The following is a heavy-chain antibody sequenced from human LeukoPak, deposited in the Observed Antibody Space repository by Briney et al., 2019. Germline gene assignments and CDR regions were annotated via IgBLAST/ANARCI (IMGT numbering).Heavy chain of an antibody. D-gene: IGHD3-10*01. CDR3: ARIGGSGSYSGHYFDH. V-gene: IGHV3-74*01. CDR1: GFSFDNYA. CDR2: ISTDGSVT. Sequence: PGRSLTLSCAASGFSFDNYATHWVRQAPGKGLEWVSRISTDGSVTSYADSMKGRFTISRDNAKNTMYLQMNSLRAEDTAVYYCARIGGSGSYSGHYFDHWGQGTLVTVSS. J-gene: IGHJ4*02.